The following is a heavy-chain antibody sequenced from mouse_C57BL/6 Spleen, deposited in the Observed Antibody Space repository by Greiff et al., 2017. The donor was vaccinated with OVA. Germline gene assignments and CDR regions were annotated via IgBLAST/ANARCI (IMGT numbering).Heavy chain of an antibody. CDR3: AREGDGGY. J-gene: IGHJ2*01. CDR2: ISYDGSN. V-gene: IGHV3-6*01. CDR1: GYSITSGYY. D-gene: IGHD2-3*01. Sequence: ESGPGLVKPSQSLSLTCSVTGYSITSGYYWNWIRQFPGNKLEWMGYISYDGSNNYNPSLKNRISITRDTSKNQFCLKLNSVTTEDTATYYCAREGDGGYWGQGTTLTVSS.